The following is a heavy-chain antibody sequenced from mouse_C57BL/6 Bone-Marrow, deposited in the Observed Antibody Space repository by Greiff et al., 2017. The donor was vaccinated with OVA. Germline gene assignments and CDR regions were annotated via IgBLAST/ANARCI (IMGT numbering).Heavy chain of an antibody. J-gene: IGHJ3*01. V-gene: IGHV5-16*01. CDR2: INYDGSST. Sequence: EVKLVESEGGLVQPGSSMKLSCTASGFTFSDYYMAWVRQVPEKGLEWVANINYDGSSTYYLDSLKSRFIISRDNAKNILYLQMSSLKSEDTATYYCARVIWLRRRAWFAYWGQGTLVTVSA. D-gene: IGHD2-2*01. CDR3: ARVIWLRRRAWFAY. CDR1: GFTFSDYY.